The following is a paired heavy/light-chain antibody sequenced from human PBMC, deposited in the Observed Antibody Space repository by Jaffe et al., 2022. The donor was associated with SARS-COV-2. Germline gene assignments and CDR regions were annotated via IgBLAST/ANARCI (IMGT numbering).Heavy chain of an antibody. CDR1: GGSISGNY. Sequence: QVQLQESGPGLMKPSETLSLTCSVSGGSISGNYWSWIRQPSGKGLEWIGYIYYTGSVFYNASLKSRVTISVDTSKNQFSLRLNAVTAADTAMYYCARGGGSYYPNDYWGQGTLVTVSS. CDR2: IYYTGSV. D-gene: IGHD1-26*01. J-gene: IGHJ4*02. V-gene: IGHV4-59*01. CDR3: ARGGGSYYPNDY.
Light chain of an antibody. V-gene: IGKV1-5*03. CDR2: KAS. J-gene: IGKJ2*01. CDR1: QRISTW. CDR3: QQYNSYYT. Sequence: DIQMTQSPSTLSASVGDSVTITCRASQRISTWLAWYQQKPGKAPKLLIHKASTLESGVPSRFSGSGSGTEFTLTISSLQPDDFATYYCQQYNSYYTFGQGTKVEIK.